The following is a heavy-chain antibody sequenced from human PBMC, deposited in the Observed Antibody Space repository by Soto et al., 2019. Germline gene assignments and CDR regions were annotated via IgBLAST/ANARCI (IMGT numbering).Heavy chain of an antibody. D-gene: IGHD2-8*02. CDR1: GFSFGDYW. CDR2: IKQDGSDK. V-gene: IGHV3-7*03. Sequence: EVQLVESGGGLVQPGGSLRLSCAGSGFSFGDYWMSWVRQAPGKGLEWVANIKQDGSDKYYVDSVKGRFTISRDNAENSLFLQMNDLRVDDTAVYFCTRGTELRFCTGYSCPGIDAWGQGTTVAVSS. CDR3: TRGTELRFCTGYSCPGIDA. J-gene: IGHJ6*02.